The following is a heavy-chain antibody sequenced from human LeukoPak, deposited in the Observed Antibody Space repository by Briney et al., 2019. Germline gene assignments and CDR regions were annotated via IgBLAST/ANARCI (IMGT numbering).Heavy chain of an antibody. Sequence: GGSLRLSCAASGFSLSSYAMTWVRQAPGKGLEWVSDIGDSGATTYYADSVKGRFTISRDNSKNTLYLQMSSLRAEDTAVYFCASFHYYGSGAYYLSYWGQGTLVTVSS. CDR2: IGDSGATT. V-gene: IGHV3-23*01. J-gene: IGHJ4*02. CDR1: GFSLSSYA. CDR3: ASFHYYGSGAYYLSY. D-gene: IGHD3-10*01.